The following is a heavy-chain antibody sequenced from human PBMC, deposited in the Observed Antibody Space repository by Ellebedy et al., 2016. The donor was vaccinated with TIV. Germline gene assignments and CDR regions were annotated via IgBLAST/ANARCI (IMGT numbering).Heavy chain of an antibody. Sequence: AASVKVSCKTSGYTFTFYAIHWARQAPGQGLEWMGWINGSKGKTKYSPKFQDRVTITRDTSASTVYLELSSLKYEDTAVYYCARGLQGGYGREHNGYWGLGTPVSVTS. V-gene: IGHV1-3*01. CDR3: ARGLQGGYGREHNGY. CDR2: INGSKGKT. D-gene: IGHD5-12*01. CDR1: GYTFTFYA. J-gene: IGHJ4*02.